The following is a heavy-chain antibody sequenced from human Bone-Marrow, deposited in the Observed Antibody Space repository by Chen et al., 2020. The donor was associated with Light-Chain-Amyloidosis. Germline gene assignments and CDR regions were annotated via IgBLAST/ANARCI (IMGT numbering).Heavy chain of an antibody. CDR1: GGSFSDYS. CDR3: VRDTYDSSTYYTYRSMDV. CDR2: ITHSGST. D-gene: IGHD3-22*01. Sequence: QVQLQQWGAGLLKPSETLSLTCAVYGGSFSDYSWTWIRQSPGTGLEWIGKITHSGSTKYTPSLKSRVTMSVDTSKNQFSLKMNSVTAADTAVYYCVRDTYDSSTYYTYRSMDVWGQGTTVTVSS. J-gene: IGHJ6*02. V-gene: IGHV4-34*01.